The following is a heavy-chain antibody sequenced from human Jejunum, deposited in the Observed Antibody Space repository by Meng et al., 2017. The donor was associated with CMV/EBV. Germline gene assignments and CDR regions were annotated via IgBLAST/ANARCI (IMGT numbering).Heavy chain of an antibody. Sequence: VQLQPWGRGALKPSGTLSLTCVVPGGFLRPPAWSWIRPPPGKGLEWLGEIDRRGGIKYNPSLKSRITVSIDTSRNLLSLKLDSVTAADTAVYYCVGPEGDIGGFDPWGQGTLVTVSS. CDR3: VGPEGDIGGFDP. CDR2: IDRRGGI. D-gene: IGHD2-15*01. J-gene: IGHJ5*02. CDR1: GGFLRPPA. V-gene: IGHV4-34*02.